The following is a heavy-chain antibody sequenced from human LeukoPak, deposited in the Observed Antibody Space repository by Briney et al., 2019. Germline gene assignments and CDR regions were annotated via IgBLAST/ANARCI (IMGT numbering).Heavy chain of an antibody. J-gene: IGHJ3*02. V-gene: IGHV4-59*01. CDR3: ARDPYGSNAFDI. CDR2: IYYSGST. Sequence: SETLSLTCTVSGGSISSYYWSWMRQPPGKGLEWIGYIYYSGSTNYNPSLKSRVTISVDTSKNQFSLKLSSVTAADTAVYFCARDPYGSNAFDIWGQGTMVTVSS. D-gene: IGHD4-17*01. CDR1: GGSISSYY.